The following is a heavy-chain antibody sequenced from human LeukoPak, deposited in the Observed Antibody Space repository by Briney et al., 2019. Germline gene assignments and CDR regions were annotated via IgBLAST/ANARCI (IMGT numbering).Heavy chain of an antibody. D-gene: IGHD5-18*01. CDR1: GFTFSSYA. J-gene: IGHJ4*02. V-gene: IGHV3-23*01. CDR2: ISGSGGST. Sequence: PGGSLRLSCAASGFTFSSYAMSWVRQAPGKVLEWVSAISGSGGSTYYADSVKGRFTISRDNSKNSLYLEMSSLRAEDTALYYCAKSNTYSYGYAPFDYWGQGTLVTVSS. CDR3: AKSNTYSYGYAPFDY.